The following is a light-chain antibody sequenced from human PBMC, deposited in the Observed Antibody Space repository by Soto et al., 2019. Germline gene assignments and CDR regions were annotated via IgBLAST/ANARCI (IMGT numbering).Light chain of an antibody. J-gene: IGKJ1*01. V-gene: IGKV3-15*01. CDR3: QQYNEWPET. CDR2: GAT. Sequence: LIQSPAILSVSPADRVSLSCRARQSVSGNLAWYQQKPGQPPRLLIFGATTRAPDVHARFSGSGSATEFTLTINNLQSRDSAVYYCQQYNEWPETFGPGTKVDIK. CDR1: QSVSGN.